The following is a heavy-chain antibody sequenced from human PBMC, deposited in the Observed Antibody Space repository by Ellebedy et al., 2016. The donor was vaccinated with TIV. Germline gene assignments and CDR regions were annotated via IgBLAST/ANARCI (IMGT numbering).Heavy chain of an antibody. V-gene: IGHV3-7*01. Sequence: GESLKISCATSGFSFRSYWMSWVRQAPGKGLEWLANINQDGSQKYYVDSVRGRFTISRDNAKNSVFLQMKSLRAEDTALYYCATDGSYGDYRSPTHAFEIWGQGTLVTVSP. D-gene: IGHD4-17*01. CDR1: GFSFRSYW. CDR2: INQDGSQK. J-gene: IGHJ3*02. CDR3: ATDGSYGDYRSPTHAFEI.